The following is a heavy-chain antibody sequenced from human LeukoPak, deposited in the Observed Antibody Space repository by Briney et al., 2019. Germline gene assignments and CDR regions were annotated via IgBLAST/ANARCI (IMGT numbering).Heavy chain of an antibody. Sequence: SETLSLTCTVSGGSISNYYWSWIRQPPGKGLEWIGHFQYSTNYNPSLKSRVTISIDTSKNQFSLKLNSVTAADTAVYYCASSGAPLDYGDRYYYYGMDVWGQGTTVTVSS. CDR2: FQYST. CDR1: GGSISNYY. CDR3: ASSGAPLDYGDRYYYYGMDV. V-gene: IGHV4-59*01. D-gene: IGHD4-17*01. J-gene: IGHJ6*02.